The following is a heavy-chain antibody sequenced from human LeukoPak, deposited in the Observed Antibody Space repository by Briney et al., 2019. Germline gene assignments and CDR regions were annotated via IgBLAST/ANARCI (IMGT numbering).Heavy chain of an antibody. CDR1: GFTISSYG. CDR2: ISYDGSNK. Sequence: GGSLRLSCAASGFTISSYGMHWVRQAPGKGLEWVAVISYDGSNKYYADSVKGRFTISRDNSKNTLYLQMNRLRSDDTAVYYCARDGCSSTSCRLYYYYGMDVWGQGTTVTVSS. D-gene: IGHD2-2*01. CDR3: ARDGCSSTSCRLYYYYGMDV. J-gene: IGHJ6*02. V-gene: IGHV3-30*03.